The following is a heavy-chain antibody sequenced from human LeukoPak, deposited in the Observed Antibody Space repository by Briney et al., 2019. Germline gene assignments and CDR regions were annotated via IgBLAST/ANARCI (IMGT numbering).Heavy chain of an antibody. CDR2: ISGSGGST. CDR3: AKDTATGYYDILTRLVALDI. V-gene: IGHV3-23*01. Sequence: PGGSLRLSCAASGFTFSSYAMSWVRQAPGKGLEWVSAISGSGGSTYYADSVKGRFTISRDNSKNTLYLQMNSLRAEDTAVYYCAKDTATGYYDILTRLVALDIWGQGTMVTVSS. CDR1: GFTFSSYA. J-gene: IGHJ3*02. D-gene: IGHD3-9*01.